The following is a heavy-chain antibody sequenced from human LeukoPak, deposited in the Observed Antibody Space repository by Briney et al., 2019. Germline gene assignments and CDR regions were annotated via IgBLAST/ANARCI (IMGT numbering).Heavy chain of an antibody. D-gene: IGHD6-19*01. CDR2: ISAYNGNT. V-gene: IGHV1-18*01. J-gene: IGHJ4*02. CDR3: ARDRSDQRYSSGWYYFDY. CDR1: GYTFTSYG. Sequence: ASVKVSCKASGYTFTSYGISWVRQAPGQGLEWMGWISAYNGNTNYAQKLQDRVTMTTDTSTSTAYMEVRILRSDDTAVYYCARDRSDQRYSSGWYYFDYWGQGTLVTVSS.